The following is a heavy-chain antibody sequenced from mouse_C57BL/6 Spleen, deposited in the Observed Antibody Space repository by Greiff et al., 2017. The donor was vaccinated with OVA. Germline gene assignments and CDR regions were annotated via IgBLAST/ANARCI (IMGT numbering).Heavy chain of an antibody. Sequence: EVNVVDSGGGLVKPGGSLKLSCAASGFTFSDYGMHWVRQAPEKGLEWVAYISSGSSTIYYADTVKGRFTISRDTAKNTLFLRKTSLRYVSTAMYDCASGNYYGTYCAMDYWGQGTSVTVSS. V-gene: IGHV5-17*01. D-gene: IGHD1-1*01. CDR3: ASGNYYGTYCAMDY. CDR2: ISSGSSTI. J-gene: IGHJ4*01. CDR1: GFTFSDYG.